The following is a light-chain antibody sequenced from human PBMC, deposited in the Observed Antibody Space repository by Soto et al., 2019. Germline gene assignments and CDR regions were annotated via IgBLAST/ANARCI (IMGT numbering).Light chain of an antibody. V-gene: IGKV3D-20*02. CDR3: QQRTNWPPT. CDR2: AAS. Sequence: EIVLTQSPGTLSLSPGDRATLSCRASHSLSSNYLAWYQQRPGQAPRLLIYAASSRATGIPDRFSGSGSGTDFTLTITRLEPEDFAVYYCQQRTNWPPTFGGGTKVEMK. CDR1: HSLSSNY. J-gene: IGKJ4*01.